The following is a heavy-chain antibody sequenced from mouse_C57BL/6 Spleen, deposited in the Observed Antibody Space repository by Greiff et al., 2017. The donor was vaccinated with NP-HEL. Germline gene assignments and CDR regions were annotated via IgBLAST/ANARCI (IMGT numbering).Heavy chain of an antibody. CDR2: ISSGSSTI. Sequence: EVKVVESGGGLVKPGGSLKLSCAASGFTFSDYGMHWVRQAPEKGLEWVAYISSGSSTIYYADTVKGRFTISRDNAKNTLFLQMTSLRSEDTAMYYCARQEDYDVYAMDYWGQGTSVTVSS. D-gene: IGHD2-4*01. CDR1: GFTFSDYG. V-gene: IGHV5-17*01. J-gene: IGHJ4*01. CDR3: ARQEDYDVYAMDY.